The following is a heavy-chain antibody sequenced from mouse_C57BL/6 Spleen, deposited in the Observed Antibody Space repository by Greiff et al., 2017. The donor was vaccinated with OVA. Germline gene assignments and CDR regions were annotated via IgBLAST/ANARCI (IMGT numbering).Heavy chain of an antibody. D-gene: IGHD2-5*01. J-gene: IGHJ2*01. Sequence: QVQLKESGAELARPGASVKLSCKASGYTFTSYGISWVKQRTGQGLEWIGEIYPRSGNTYYNEKFKGKATLTADKSSSTAYMELRSLTSEDSAVYFCARADSNYGGYWGQGTTLTVSS. CDR1: GYTFTSYG. CDR2: IYPRSGNT. V-gene: IGHV1-81*01. CDR3: ARADSNYGGY.